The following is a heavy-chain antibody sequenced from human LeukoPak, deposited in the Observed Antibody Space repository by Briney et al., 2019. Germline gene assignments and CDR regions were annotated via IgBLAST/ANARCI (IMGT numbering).Heavy chain of an antibody. J-gene: IGHJ4*02. Sequence: SETLSLTCTVSGYSISSGYYWGWIRQPPGKGLEWIGTIYHSGSTYYNPSLKSRVTISIDTSKNQFSLKLSSVTAADTAVYYCATRKLGNDYWGQGTLVTVSS. V-gene: IGHV4-38-2*02. CDR2: IYHSGST. CDR3: ATRKLGNDY. D-gene: IGHD7-27*01. CDR1: GYSISSGYY.